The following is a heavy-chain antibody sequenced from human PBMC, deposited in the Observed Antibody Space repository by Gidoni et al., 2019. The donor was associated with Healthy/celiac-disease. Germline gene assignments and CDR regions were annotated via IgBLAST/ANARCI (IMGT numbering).Heavy chain of an antibody. V-gene: IGHV4-39*07. D-gene: IGHD6-19*01. CDR1: GGSISSSSYY. CDR3: ARGGSGWYGYYFDY. J-gene: IGHJ4*02. CDR2: IYYSWST. Sequence: QLQLQEWGPGLVKPSETLSLTCTVPGGSISSSSYYWGWIRQPPGKWLEWIGSIYYSWSTYYNPSLKSRVTISVDTSKNQFSLKLSSVTAADTAVYYCARGGSGWYGYYFDYWGQGTLVTVSS.